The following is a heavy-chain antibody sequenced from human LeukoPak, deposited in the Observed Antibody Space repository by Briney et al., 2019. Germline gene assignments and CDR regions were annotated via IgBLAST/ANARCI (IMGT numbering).Heavy chain of an antibody. V-gene: IGHV3-48*02. Sequence: PGGSLRLSCTASGFTFTSYSMNWVRQAPGKGLEWVSYISTSSSTIYYADSVKGRFTISRDNAKNSLYLQMNSLRDEDTAVYYCARDFRDYRDYVAYFDSWGQGTLVTVSS. D-gene: IGHD4-17*01. CDR2: ISTSSSTI. CDR3: ARDFRDYRDYVAYFDS. J-gene: IGHJ4*02. CDR1: GFTFTSYS.